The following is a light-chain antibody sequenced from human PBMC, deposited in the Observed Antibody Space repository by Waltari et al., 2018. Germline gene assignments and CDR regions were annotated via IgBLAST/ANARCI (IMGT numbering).Light chain of an antibody. J-gene: IGLJ3*02. CDR3: CSFTSSSTWV. CDR1: TSDLGRYKY. Sequence: QSALTKSASVSGSLVQSITLSCTGTTSDLGRYKYVSWYQQHPGKAPKLILYDVTSRPPGVSNRFSGSKSGNTASLTISGLQAEDEADYYCCSFTSSSTWVFGGGTKLTVL. V-gene: IGLV2-14*03. CDR2: DVT.